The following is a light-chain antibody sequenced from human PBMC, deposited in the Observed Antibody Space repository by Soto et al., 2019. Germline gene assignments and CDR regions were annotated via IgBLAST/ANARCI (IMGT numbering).Light chain of an antibody. V-gene: IGKV1-33*01. J-gene: IGKJ4*01. CDR3: QQYDHLSLT. CDR2: DAS. CDR1: QSISNH. Sequence: DIQMTQSPSSLSASVEDRVIITCRASQSISNHLNWYQQKPGKAPNLLIFDASNLDAGVPSRFSGSGSGTYFTFTIHSLQPEDVATYYCQQYDHLSLTFGGGTKVDIK.